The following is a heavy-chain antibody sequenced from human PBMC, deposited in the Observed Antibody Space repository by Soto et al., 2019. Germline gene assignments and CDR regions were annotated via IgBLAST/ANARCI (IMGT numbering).Heavy chain of an antibody. CDR3: ARGFWYQVLGWFDP. D-gene: IGHD2-2*01. CDR1: GSTFSSNA. J-gene: IGHJ5*02. Sequence: QVELVESGGGVGQPGRSLRLSCAASGSTFSSNAMNWVRQAPGKGLEWVAVISYDGSSEYYTDSVKGRFTISRDNSKKMLYLQMNSLRAEDTAVYYCARGFWYQVLGWFDPWGQGTLVTVSS. CDR2: ISYDGSSE. V-gene: IGHV3-30-3*01.